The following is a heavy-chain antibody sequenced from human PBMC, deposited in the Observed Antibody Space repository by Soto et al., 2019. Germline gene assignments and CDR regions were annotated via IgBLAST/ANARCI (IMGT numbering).Heavy chain of an antibody. V-gene: IGHV3-72*01. CDR3: DRVYSSASGIDH. CDR2: TRNKANSYTT. D-gene: IGHD6-6*01. Sequence: EVQLVESGGGLVQPGGSLRLSCAASGFTFSDHYMDWVRQAPGKGLEWVGRTRNKANSYTTEYAASVKGRFTISRDESKNSLYLQMNSLKTDDTALYYCDRVYSSASGIDHWGQGTLVTVSS. CDR1: GFTFSDHY. J-gene: IGHJ4*02.